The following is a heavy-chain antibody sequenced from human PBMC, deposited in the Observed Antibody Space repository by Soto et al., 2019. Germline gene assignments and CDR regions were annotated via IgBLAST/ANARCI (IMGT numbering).Heavy chain of an antibody. CDR3: ARVNYYGSGSYRRVSYGMDV. J-gene: IGHJ6*02. D-gene: IGHD3-10*01. CDR1: GGSISNFY. CDR2: VYYTGST. V-gene: IGHV4-59*12. Sequence: SETLSLTCTVAGGSISNFYWSWIRQPPGKGLEWIGQVYYTGSTSYNPSLKRRVTISVDTSKNQFSLKLSSVTAADTAVYYCARVNYYGSGSYRRVSYGMDVWGQGTTVTVSS.